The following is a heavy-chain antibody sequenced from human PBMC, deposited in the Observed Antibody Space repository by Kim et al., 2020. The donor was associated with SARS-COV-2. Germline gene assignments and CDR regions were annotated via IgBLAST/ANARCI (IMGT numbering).Heavy chain of an antibody. J-gene: IGHJ6*02. Sequence: GGSLRLSCAASGFTFSSYWMHWVRQAPGKGLVWVSRINSDGSSTSYADSVKGRFTISRDNAKNTLYLQMNSLRAEDTAVYYCARGNNKSNMVRGVITMQKYYCYYGMDVWGQGTTVTVSS. CDR1: GFTFSSYW. CDR3: ARGNNKSNMVRGVITMQKYYCYYGMDV. D-gene: IGHD3-10*01. V-gene: IGHV3-74*01. CDR2: INSDGSST.